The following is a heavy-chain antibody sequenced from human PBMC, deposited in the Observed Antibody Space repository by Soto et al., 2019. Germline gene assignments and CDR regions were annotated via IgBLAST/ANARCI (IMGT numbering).Heavy chain of an antibody. Sequence: SVKVSCKASGGTFSSYAISWVRQAPGQGLERMGGIIPIFGTANYAQKFQGRVTITADKSTSTAYMELSGLRSEDTAVYYCARVQSSSSSDFDYWGQGTPVTVSS. CDR3: ARVQSSSSSDFDY. D-gene: IGHD6-6*01. CDR1: GGTFSSYA. CDR2: IIPIFGTA. J-gene: IGHJ4*02. V-gene: IGHV1-69*06.